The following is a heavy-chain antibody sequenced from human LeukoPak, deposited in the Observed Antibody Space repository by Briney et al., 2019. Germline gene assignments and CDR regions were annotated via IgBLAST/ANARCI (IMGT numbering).Heavy chain of an antibody. CDR1: GGSISSGGYY. CDR2: IYYSGST. D-gene: IGHD3-10*01. Sequence: PSETLSLTCTVSGGSISSGGYYWSWIRQHPGKGLEWIGCIYYSGSTYYNPSLKSRVTISVDTSKNQFSLKLSSVTAADTAVYYRARAPSGSEDYWGQGTTVTVSS. J-gene: IGHJ4*03. V-gene: IGHV4-31*03. CDR3: ARAPSGSEDY.